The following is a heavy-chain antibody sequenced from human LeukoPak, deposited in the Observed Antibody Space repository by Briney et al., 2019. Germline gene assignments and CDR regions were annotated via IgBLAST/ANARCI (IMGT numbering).Heavy chain of an antibody. D-gene: IGHD3-3*01. CDR1: GGSISSYY. V-gene: IGHV4-59*01. CDR2: IYYSGST. Sequence: PSETLSLTCTVSGGSISSYYWSWIRQPPGKGLEWIGYIYYSGSTNYNPSLKSRVTISVDTSKNQFSLKLSSVIAADTAVYYCARGSNYDFWSDYYKGAFDIWGQGTMVTVSS. J-gene: IGHJ3*02. CDR3: ARGSNYDFWSDYYKGAFDI.